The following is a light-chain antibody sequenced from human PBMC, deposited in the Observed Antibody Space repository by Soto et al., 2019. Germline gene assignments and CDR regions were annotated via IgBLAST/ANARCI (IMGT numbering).Light chain of an antibody. J-gene: IGLJ1*01. Sequence: QSALTQPRSVSGSPGQSVTVSCIGTSNDVGDYNSVSWYQQHPGKAPKLMIYGVSKRPSGVPDRFSGSKSGNTASLTISGLQAEDEADYYCCSYVGGYSYVFGIGTKVTV. CDR3: CSYVGGYSYV. CDR2: GVS. CDR1: SNDVGDYNS. V-gene: IGLV2-11*01.